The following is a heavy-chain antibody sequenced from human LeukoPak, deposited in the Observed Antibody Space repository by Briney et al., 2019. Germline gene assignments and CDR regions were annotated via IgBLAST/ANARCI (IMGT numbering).Heavy chain of an antibody. J-gene: IGHJ3*02. V-gene: IGHV3-9*03. CDR3: AKDIQAEWGAGDGAFDI. D-gene: IGHD3-3*01. Sequence: PGGSLRLSCAASGFTFDDYAMHWVRKAPGKGLEWVSGISWNSGSIGYADSVKGRFTISRDNAKNSLYLQMNSLRAEDMALYYCAKDIQAEWGAGDGAFDIWGQGTMVTVSS. CDR2: ISWNSGSI. CDR1: GFTFDDYA.